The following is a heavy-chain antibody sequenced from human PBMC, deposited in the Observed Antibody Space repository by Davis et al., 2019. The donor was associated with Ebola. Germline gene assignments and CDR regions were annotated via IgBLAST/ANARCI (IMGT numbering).Heavy chain of an antibody. CDR1: GGSISSSNW. J-gene: IGHJ6*02. D-gene: IGHD5-18*01. Sequence: SETLSLTCAVSGGSISSSNWWSWVRQPPGKGLEWIGEIYHSGSTNYNPSLKSRVTISVDTSKNQLSLKLTSVTAADTAVYYCARPVSPGYSYGYYYYDMDVWGQGTTVTVSS. CDR3: ARPVSPGYSYGYYYYDMDV. V-gene: IGHV4-4*02. CDR2: IYHSGST.